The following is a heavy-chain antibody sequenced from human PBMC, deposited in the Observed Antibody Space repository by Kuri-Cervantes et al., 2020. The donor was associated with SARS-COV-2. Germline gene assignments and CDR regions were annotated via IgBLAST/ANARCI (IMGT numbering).Heavy chain of an antibody. Sequence: SVQVSCKASAGSFSSYAISWVRQSPGQGLEWMGGIIPILGIAHYAHKYQGRVTITADKSTSTAYMELSSLRSEDTAVYYWARVGVYYDSSGSFDIWGQGTMVTVSS. V-gene: IGHV1-69*10. CDR3: ARVGVYYDSSGSFDI. CDR2: IIPILGIA. J-gene: IGHJ3*02. D-gene: IGHD3-22*01. CDR1: AGSFSSYA.